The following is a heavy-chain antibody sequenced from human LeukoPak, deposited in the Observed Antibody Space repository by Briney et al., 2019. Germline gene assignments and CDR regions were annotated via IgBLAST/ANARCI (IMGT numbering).Heavy chain of an antibody. D-gene: IGHD2-2*01. CDR2: INSDGSST. CDR1: GFTFSSYW. J-gene: IGHJ4*02. Sequence: GGSLRLSCAASGFTFSSYWMHWVRQAPGKGLVWVSRINSDGSSTSYADSVKGRFTISRDNAKNTLYLQMNSLRAEDTAVYYCARGAEVPAAPDFFDYWGQGTLVTVSS. V-gene: IGHV3-74*01. CDR3: ARGAEVPAAPDFFDY.